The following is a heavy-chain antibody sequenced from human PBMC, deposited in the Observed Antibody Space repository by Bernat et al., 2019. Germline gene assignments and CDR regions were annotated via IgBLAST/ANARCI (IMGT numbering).Heavy chain of an antibody. Sequence: QVQLVESGGGVVQPGRSLRLSCAASGFTFSSYAMHWVRQAPGKGLEWVAVISYDGSNKYYADSVKGRFTISRDNSKNTLYLQMNSLRAEDTAVYYCAREAEGWVRGELDYWGRGTLVTVSS. J-gene: IGHJ4*02. CDR3: AREAEGWVRGELDY. D-gene: IGHD3-10*01. CDR2: ISYDGSNK. CDR1: GFTFSSYA. V-gene: IGHV3-30-3*01.